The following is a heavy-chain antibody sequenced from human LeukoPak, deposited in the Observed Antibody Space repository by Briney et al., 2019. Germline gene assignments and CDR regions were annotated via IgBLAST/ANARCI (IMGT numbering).Heavy chain of an antibody. V-gene: IGHV3-30*18. CDR1: GFTFSSYG. Sequence: GGSLRLSCAASGFTFSSYGMHWVRQAPGKGLEWVAVISYDGSNKYYADSVKGRFTISRDNSKNTLYLQMNSLRAEDTAVYYCAKDLYVEPWGQGTLVTVSS. CDR3: AKDLYVEP. J-gene: IGHJ5*02. CDR2: ISYDGSNK. D-gene: IGHD3-16*01.